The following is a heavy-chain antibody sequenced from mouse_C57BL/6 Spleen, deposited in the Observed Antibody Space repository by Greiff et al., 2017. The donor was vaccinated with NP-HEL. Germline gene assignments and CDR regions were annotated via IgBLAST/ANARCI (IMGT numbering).Heavy chain of an antibody. D-gene: IGHD2-3*01. Sequence: VQLQQSGPELVKPGASVKISCKASGYTFTDYYMNWVKQSHGKSLEWIGDINPNNGGTSYNQKFKGKATLTVDKSSSTAYMELRSLTSEDSAVYYCARGGDGYCYAMDYWGQGTSVTVSS. CDR1: GYTFTDYY. J-gene: IGHJ4*01. CDR2: INPNNGGT. CDR3: ARGGDGYCYAMDY. V-gene: IGHV1-26*01.